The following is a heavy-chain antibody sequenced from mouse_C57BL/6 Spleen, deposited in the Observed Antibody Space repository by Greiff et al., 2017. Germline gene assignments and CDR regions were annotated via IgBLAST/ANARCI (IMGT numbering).Heavy chain of an antibody. V-gene: IGHV1-64*01. J-gene: IGHJ2*01. CDR1: GYTFTSYW. Sequence: QVQLQQPGAELVKPGASVKLSCKASGYTFTSYWMHWVKQRPGQGLEWIGMIHPNSGSTNYNEKFKSKATLTVDKSSSTAYMQLSSLTSEDSAVYYCARADDYDDGSYWGQGTTLTVSS. CDR3: ARADDYDDGSY. CDR2: IHPNSGST. D-gene: IGHD2-4*01.